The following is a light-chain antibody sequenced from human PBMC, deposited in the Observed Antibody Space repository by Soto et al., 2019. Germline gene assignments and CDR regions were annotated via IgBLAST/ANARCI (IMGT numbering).Light chain of an antibody. CDR1: SSDVGAYNY. J-gene: IGLJ1*01. CDR2: EVS. Sequence: QSVLTQPASVSGSPGQSITISCTGTSSDVGAYNYVSWFQQHPGKVPTLIISEVSNRPSGVSNRFSGSKSGNAASLTISGLQAEDEADYFCFSFTTDWTHVFGNGTKV. CDR3: FSFTTDWTHV. V-gene: IGLV2-14*01.